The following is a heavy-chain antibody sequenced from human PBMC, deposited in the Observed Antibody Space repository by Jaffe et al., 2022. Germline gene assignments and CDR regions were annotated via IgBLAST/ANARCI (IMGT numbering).Heavy chain of an antibody. D-gene: IGHD2-21*01. V-gene: IGHV7-4-1*02. CDR1: GYTFTSYA. Sequence: QVQLVQSGSELKKPGASVKVSCKASGYTFTSYAMNWVRQAPGQGLEWMGWINTNTGNPTYAQGFTGRFVFSLDTSVSTAYLQISSLKAEDTAVYYCARVPCGGDCNIGVMKFVFDIWGQGTMVTVSS. CDR2: INTNTGNP. J-gene: IGHJ3*02. CDR3: ARVPCGGDCNIGVMKFVFDI.